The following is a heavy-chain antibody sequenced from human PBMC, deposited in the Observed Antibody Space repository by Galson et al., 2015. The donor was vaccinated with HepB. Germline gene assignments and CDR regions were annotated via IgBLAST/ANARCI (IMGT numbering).Heavy chain of an antibody. J-gene: IGHJ4*02. CDR1: GFTFSSYA. D-gene: IGHD3-10*01. CDR2: ISYDGSNK. CDR3: ARDLGMVRGVLEMATGIFDY. Sequence: SLRLSCAASGFTFSSYAMHWVRQAPGKGLEWVAVISYDGSNKYYADSVKGRFTISRDNSKNTLYLQMNSLRAEDTAVYYCARDLGMVRGVLEMATGIFDYWGQGTLVTVSS. V-gene: IGHV3-30-3*01.